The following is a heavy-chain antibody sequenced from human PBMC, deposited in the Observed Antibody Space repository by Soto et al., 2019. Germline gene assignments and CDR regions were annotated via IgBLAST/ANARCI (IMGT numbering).Heavy chain of an antibody. CDR1: GFSFTSYW. Sequence: GESLKISCKASGFSFTSYWIGWVRQVPGKGLECMGIIYPRDSDTRYSPSFQGQVTISADKSISTAYLQWSSLKASDTAMYYCARKGRGYPNYYYYGIDVWGQGTTVTVSS. CDR2: IYPRDSDT. V-gene: IGHV5-51*01. D-gene: IGHD3-22*01. J-gene: IGHJ6*02. CDR3: ARKGRGYPNYYYYGIDV.